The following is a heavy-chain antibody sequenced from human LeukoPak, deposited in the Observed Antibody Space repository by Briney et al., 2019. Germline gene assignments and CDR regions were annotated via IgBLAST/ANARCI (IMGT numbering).Heavy chain of an antibody. J-gene: IGHJ4*02. V-gene: IGHV1-18*01. CDR2: ISTYNGHT. CDR3: ARDRERGFDY. CDR1: GYTFTNFG. D-gene: IGHD5-24*01. Sequence: ASVKVSCKASGYTFTNFGISWVRQAPGQGLEWMGWISTYNGHTNYAQKLQGRVTLTTDTSTTTVHMELRSLRSDDTAVYYCARDRERGFDYWGQGSLVTVSS.